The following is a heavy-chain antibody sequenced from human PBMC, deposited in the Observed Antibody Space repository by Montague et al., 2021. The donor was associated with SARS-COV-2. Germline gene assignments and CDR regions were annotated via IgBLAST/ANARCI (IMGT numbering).Heavy chain of an antibody. J-gene: IGHJ6*02. D-gene: IGHD6-13*01. Sequence: SETLSLTCTVSGGSISSYYWSWIRQPAGKGLEWIGRIYTSGSTNYNPSLKSRVTMSVDTSKNQFSLKLSSVTAADTAVYYCARGIAAAGKEWYYYYGMDVWGQGTTVTVSS. CDR1: GGSISSYY. CDR3: ARGIAAAGKEWYYYYGMDV. CDR2: IYTSGST. V-gene: IGHV4-4*07.